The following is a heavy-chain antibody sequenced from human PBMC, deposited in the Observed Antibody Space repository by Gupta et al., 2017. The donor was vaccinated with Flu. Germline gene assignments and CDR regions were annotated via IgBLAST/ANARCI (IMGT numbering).Heavy chain of an antibody. CDR2: IWYDGSNK. CDR3: ARDSPMGEIDY. J-gene: IGHJ4*02. V-gene: IGHV3-33*01. CDR1: GFTFSSYG. Sequence: QVQLVESGGGVVQPGRSLRLSCAAAGFTFSSYGMVWVRQAPGKGLEWVAVIWYDGSNKYYADSVKGRFTISRDNSKNTLYLQMNSLRAEDTAVYYCARDSPMGEIDYWGQGTLVTVSS. D-gene: IGHD1-26*01.